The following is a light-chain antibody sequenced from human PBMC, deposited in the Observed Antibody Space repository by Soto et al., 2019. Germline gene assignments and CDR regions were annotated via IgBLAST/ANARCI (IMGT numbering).Light chain of an antibody. J-gene: IGKJ1*01. Sequence: DIQMTQSPSTLSASVGDRVTITCRASQSVSSWLAWYQQKPGKAPKLLIYDASTLERGVPSRFSGSGSGTEFTLTISSLQPDDFAIYYCQQYNSYSTFGQGTKVDI. V-gene: IGKV1-5*01. CDR1: QSVSSW. CDR3: QQYNSYST. CDR2: DAS.